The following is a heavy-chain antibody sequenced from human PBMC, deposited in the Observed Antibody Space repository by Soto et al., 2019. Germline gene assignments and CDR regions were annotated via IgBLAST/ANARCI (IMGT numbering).Heavy chain of an antibody. V-gene: IGHV3-15*07. D-gene: IGHD3-10*01. CDR3: TTDGYYYGTEPLI. CDR1: GFTFSNAW. CDR2: IKSKTDGGTT. Sequence: EVQLVESGGGLVKPGGSLRLSCAASGFTFSNAWMNWVRQAPGKGLEWVGRIKSKTDGGTTDYAAPVKGRITISRDASNNTLYLQINSLKTEDTAVYYCTTDGYYYGTEPLIWGQGTMVTVSS. J-gene: IGHJ3*02.